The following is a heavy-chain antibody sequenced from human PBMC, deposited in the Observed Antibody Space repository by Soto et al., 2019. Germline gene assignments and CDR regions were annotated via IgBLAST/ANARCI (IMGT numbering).Heavy chain of an antibody. CDR1: GYHFRDYY. D-gene: IGHD1-26*01. CDR3: ERSGDRGNTPAWIDP. J-gene: IGHJ5*02. V-gene: IGHV1-2*02. CDR2: IIPNNGDT. Sequence: QVQLLQSGAEVQNPGASVKVSCRSSGYHFRDYYLPWVRQAPGAGLEWMGSIIPNNGDTHYAQRLQGRITLTTDTSLDTAYMEIDGLTLDDTDVYSCERSGDRGNTPAWIDPWGQGALVTVSS.